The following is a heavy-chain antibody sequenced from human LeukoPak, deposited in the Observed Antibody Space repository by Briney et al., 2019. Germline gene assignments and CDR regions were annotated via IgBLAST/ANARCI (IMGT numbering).Heavy chain of an antibody. D-gene: IGHD2-2*01. CDR1: GGSISSPSYY. Sequence: SETLSLTCTVSGGSISSPSYYWGWIRQPPGKGLEWLGSINYSGTTYYNPSLESRVTISVDTSKNQFSLKLFSVTAADTAVYYCARVDIVVVPSTNFDYWGQGTLVTVST. J-gene: IGHJ4*02. CDR2: INYSGTT. V-gene: IGHV4-39*01. CDR3: ARVDIVVVPSTNFDY.